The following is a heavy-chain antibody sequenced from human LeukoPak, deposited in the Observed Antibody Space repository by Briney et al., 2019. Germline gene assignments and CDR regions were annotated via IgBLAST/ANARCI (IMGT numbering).Heavy chain of an antibody. V-gene: IGHV1-58*02. Sequence: SVKVSCKASGFTFTSSAMQWVRQARGQRLEWIGWIVVGSGNTNYAQKFQERVTITRDMSTSTAYMELSSLRAEDTAVYYCAKTPSVGWAQWELSSRVFDYWGQGTLVTVSS. D-gene: IGHD1-26*01. J-gene: IGHJ4*02. CDR3: AKTPSVGWAQWELSSRVFDY. CDR2: IVVGSGNT. CDR1: GFTFTSSA.